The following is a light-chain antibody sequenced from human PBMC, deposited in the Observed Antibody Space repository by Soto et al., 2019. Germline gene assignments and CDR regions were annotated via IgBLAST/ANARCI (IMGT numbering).Light chain of an antibody. V-gene: IGKV3-20*01. CDR3: QQYNNWPSWT. J-gene: IGKJ1*01. Sequence: EIVLTQSPGTLSLSPGEGATLSCRASQSVTSRYLAWYQQKPGQAPRILIFGASSRASGIPDRYSASGSGTDFTLTISRLEPEDFAVYYCQQYNNWPSWTFGQGTKVDIK. CDR1: QSVTSRY. CDR2: GAS.